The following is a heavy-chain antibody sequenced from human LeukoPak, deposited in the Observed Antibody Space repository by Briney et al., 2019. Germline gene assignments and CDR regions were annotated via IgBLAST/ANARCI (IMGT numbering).Heavy chain of an antibody. CDR3: ARNGRVRRVVKDLFEY. D-gene: IGHD3-10*01. Sequence: GGSLRLSCVASGFTFSNYWMSWVRQAPGKGLEWVANIKQDGSEKYYVDSVKGRFTISRDNARNSLYLHMNSLRAEDTAVYYCARNGRVRRVVKDLFEYWGQGTLVAVSS. V-gene: IGHV3-7*01. CDR1: GFTFSNYW. J-gene: IGHJ4*02. CDR2: IKQDGSEK.